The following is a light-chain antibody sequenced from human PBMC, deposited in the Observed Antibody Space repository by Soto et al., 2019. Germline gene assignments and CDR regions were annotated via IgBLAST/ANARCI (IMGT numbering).Light chain of an antibody. CDR3: QQYKSTPRT. CDR1: QSVLYSSNNKNN. V-gene: IGKV4-1*01. CDR2: WAS. Sequence: DIVMTQSPDSLAVSLGERATINCKSSQSVLYSSNNKNNLAWYQQKPGQPPKLLISWASTREPGVPDRFSGSGSGTDFTLTISGLQAEDVAAYYCQQYKSTPRTFGQGTKVEIK. J-gene: IGKJ1*01.